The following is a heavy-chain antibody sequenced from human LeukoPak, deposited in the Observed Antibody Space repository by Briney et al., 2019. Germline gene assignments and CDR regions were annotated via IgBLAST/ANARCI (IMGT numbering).Heavy chain of an antibody. CDR2: ISGSGGST. Sequence: GGSLRLSCAASGFTFSNYGMNWVRQAPGKGLEWVSAISGSGGSTYYADSVKGRFTISRDNSKNTLYLQMNSLRAEDTAVYYCAKEMSDFGYSSCFDYWGQGTLVTVSS. J-gene: IGHJ4*02. V-gene: IGHV3-23*01. D-gene: IGHD6-6*01. CDR1: GFTFSNYG. CDR3: AKEMSDFGYSSCFDY.